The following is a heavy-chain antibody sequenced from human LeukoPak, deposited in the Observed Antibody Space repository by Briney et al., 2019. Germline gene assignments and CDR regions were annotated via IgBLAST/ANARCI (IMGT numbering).Heavy chain of an antibody. CDR2: IKQDGSEK. V-gene: IGHV3-7*01. Sequence: PGGSLRLSCAASGFTFSNYWMSWVRQAPGKGLEWVANIKQDGSEKYYVDSVKGRFTISRDNAKNSLYLQMNSLRAEDTAVYYCARVGYSSGWYFDYWGQGTLVTVSS. CDR1: GFTFSNYW. CDR3: ARVGYSSGWYFDY. J-gene: IGHJ4*02. D-gene: IGHD6-19*01.